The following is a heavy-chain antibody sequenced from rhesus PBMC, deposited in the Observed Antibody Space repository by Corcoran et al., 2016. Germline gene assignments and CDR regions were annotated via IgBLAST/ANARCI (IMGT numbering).Heavy chain of an antibody. J-gene: IGHJ4*01. Sequence: EVKLVESGGGLVQPGGSLRLSCAASGFTFTDHYFYWVRQAPGKGCEWVAFIRSKTYRWTAEYTASVKDRFSISRDDSKSIAYLPMISLKVEDTAIYYCARYYSYFDYWGQGVLVTVSS. CDR3: ARYYSYFDY. V-gene: IGHV3-184*01. CDR1: GFTFTDHY. CDR2: IRSKTYRWTA. D-gene: IGHD3-3*01.